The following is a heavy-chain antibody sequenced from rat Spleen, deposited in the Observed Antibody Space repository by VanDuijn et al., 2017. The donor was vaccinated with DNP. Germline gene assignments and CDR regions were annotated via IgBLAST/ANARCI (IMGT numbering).Heavy chain of an antibody. J-gene: IGHJ3*01. D-gene: IGHD4-2*01. V-gene: IGHV4-2*01. CDR3: VTRGDPFDNWFAY. CDR1: GFNFNDYW. CDR2: INEDSSIM. Sequence: EVQLVESGGGLVQPGRSLKLSCAASGFNFNDYWMGWVRQAPGKGLEWIGEINEDSSIMNYGPSLRERVSFSRDNAQNILYLQMSELGSEDTGIYYCVTRGDPFDNWFAYWGRGALVTVS.